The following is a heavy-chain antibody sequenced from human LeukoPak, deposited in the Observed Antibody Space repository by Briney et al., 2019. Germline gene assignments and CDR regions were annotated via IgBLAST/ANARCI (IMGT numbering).Heavy chain of an antibody. CDR3: ARAYLLYDFWSGYVDTNWFDP. J-gene: IGHJ5*02. CDR1: GFTFSSYW. Sequence: GGSLRLSCAASGFTFSSYWMSWVRQAPGKGLEWVANIKQDGSKKYYVDSVKGRFTISRDNAKNSLYLQMNSLRAEDTAVYYCARAYLLYDFWSGYVDTNWFDPWGQGTLVTVSS. CDR2: IKQDGSKK. D-gene: IGHD3-3*01. V-gene: IGHV3-7*01.